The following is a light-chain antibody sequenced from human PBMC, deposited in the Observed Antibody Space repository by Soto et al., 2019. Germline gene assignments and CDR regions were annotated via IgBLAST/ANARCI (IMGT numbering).Light chain of an antibody. CDR1: QSISSY. Sequence: IQMTQSPSSLSASVGDRVTITCRASQSISSYLNWYQQKPGKAPKLLIYAASSLQGGVPSRFSGSGSGTDFTLTISSLQPEDFATYYCQQSYSTPRAFGGGTKVDIK. J-gene: IGKJ4*01. V-gene: IGKV1-39*01. CDR3: QQSYSTPRA. CDR2: AAS.